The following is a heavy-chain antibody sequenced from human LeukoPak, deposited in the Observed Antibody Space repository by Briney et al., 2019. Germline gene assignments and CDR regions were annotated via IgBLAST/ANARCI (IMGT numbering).Heavy chain of an antibody. V-gene: IGHV3-23*01. Sequence: PGGSLRLSCAASGFTFSRIAMSWVRQAPGKGLEWVSAIRSNGETVYNADSVKGRFTVSRDNSRQTLFLQMRSLRVEDTATYYCAKGQELDDGVFDSWGQGTLVTVSS. D-gene: IGHD1-1*01. J-gene: IGHJ4*02. CDR1: GFTFSRIA. CDR3: AKGQELDDGVFDS. CDR2: IRSNGETV.